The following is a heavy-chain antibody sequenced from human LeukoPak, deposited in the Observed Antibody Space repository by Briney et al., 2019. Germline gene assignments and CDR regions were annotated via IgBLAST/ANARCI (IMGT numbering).Heavy chain of an antibody. Sequence: ASVKVSCKASGYTFTSYDINWVRQATGQGLEWMGWMNPNSGNTGYAQKFQGRVTITRNTSISTAYMELSSLRSEDTAVYYCVRGKGWYSSSRGYFQHWGQGTLVTVSS. CDR3: VRGKGWYSSSRGYFQH. D-gene: IGHD6-13*01. J-gene: IGHJ1*01. V-gene: IGHV1-8*03. CDR1: GYTFTSYD. CDR2: MNPNSGNT.